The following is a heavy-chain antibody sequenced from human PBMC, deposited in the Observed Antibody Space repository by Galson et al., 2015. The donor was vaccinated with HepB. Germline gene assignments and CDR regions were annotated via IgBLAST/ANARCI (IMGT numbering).Heavy chain of an antibody. CDR1: GFSFSYYG. CDR3: AKDEGVGYQVLSAHYYGMDV. V-gene: IGHV3-30*18. Sequence: SLRLSCAASGFSFSYYGMHWVRQAPGKGLEWVAVLSYDGKKTSFLDSVKGRFSISRDNSKNTLYLQMNSLRAEDTAVYYCAKDEGVGYQVLSAHYYGMDVWGQGTTVTVSS. CDR2: LSYDGKKT. J-gene: IGHJ6*02. D-gene: IGHD2-2*01.